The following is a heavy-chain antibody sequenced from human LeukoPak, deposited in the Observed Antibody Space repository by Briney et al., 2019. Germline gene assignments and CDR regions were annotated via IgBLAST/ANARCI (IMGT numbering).Heavy chain of an antibody. CDR3: ARGRHGLLSSYYFDY. J-gene: IGHJ4*02. V-gene: IGHV1-8*02. CDR1: GYTFTGYY. Sequence: GASVKVSCKASGYTFTGYYMHWVRQAPGQGLEWMGWINPNSGNTGYAQKFQGRVTMTRNTSISTAYMELSSLRSEDTAVYYCARGRHGLLSSYYFDYWGQGTLVTVSS. CDR2: INPNSGNT. D-gene: IGHD2-2*01.